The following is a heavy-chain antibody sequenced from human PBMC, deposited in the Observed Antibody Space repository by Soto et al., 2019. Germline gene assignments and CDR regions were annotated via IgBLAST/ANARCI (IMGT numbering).Heavy chain of an antibody. V-gene: IGHV4-59*01. Sequence: PSETLSLTCTVSGGSISSYYWSWIRQPPGKGLEWIGYIYYSGSTNYNPSLKSRVTISVDTSKNQFSLKLSSVTAADTAVYYCARDNRDYYYYGMDVWGQGTTVTVSS. CDR3: ARDNRDYYYYGMDV. CDR2: IYYSGST. CDR1: GGSISSYY. J-gene: IGHJ6*02.